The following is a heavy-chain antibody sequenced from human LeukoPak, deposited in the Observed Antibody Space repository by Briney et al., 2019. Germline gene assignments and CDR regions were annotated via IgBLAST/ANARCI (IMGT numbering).Heavy chain of an antibody. J-gene: IGHJ4*02. V-gene: IGHV5-51*01. CDR3: ARQYDSGLDY. CDR1: GYTFTSYW. Sequence: GESLKISCKGSGYTFTSYWIGWVRQMPGKGLEWMGIIYPGDSDTRYGPSFQSQVTISADKSISTAYLQWSSLKASDTGMYYCARQYDSGLDYWVQGTLVTVSS. D-gene: IGHD6-19*01. CDR2: IYPGDSDT.